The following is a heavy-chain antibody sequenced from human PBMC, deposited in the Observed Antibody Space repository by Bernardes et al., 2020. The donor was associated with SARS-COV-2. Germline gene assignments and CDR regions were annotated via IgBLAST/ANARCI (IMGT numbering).Heavy chain of an antibody. D-gene: IGHD3-22*01. CDR1: GYTFTSYG. CDR3: ARAGYYFDRSAYYPGLDV. V-gene: IGHV1-18*04. Sequence: ASVKVSCKASGYTFTSYGCSWVRQALGQGLEWMGFINPHNGYTNYVQKFQGRVTMTTDTSANTAHMELRGLVSDDTAMYYCARAGYYFDRSAYYPGLDVWRQATTVTVTS. CDR2: INPHNGYT. J-gene: IGHJ6*02.